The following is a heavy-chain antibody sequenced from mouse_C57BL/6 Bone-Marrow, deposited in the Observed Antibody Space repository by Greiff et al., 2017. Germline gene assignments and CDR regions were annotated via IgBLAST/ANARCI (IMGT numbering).Heavy chain of an antibody. CDR2: IYPGSGNT. CDR1: GYTFTDYY. CDR3: ARRGYGSSPFAY. J-gene: IGHJ3*01. Sequence: QVQLQQSGAELVRPGASVKLSCKASGYTFTDYYINWVKQRPGQGLEWIARIYPGSGNTYYNEKFKGTATLTAEKSSSTAYMQLSSLTSEDSAVYFCARRGYGSSPFAYWGQGTLVTVSA. D-gene: IGHD1-1*01. V-gene: IGHV1-76*01.